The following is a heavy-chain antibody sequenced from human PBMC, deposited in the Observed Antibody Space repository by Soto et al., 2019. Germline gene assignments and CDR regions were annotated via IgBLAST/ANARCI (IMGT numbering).Heavy chain of an antibody. V-gene: IGHV1-8*01. CDR1: GYSFTSYD. Sequence: ASVKVSCKASGYSFTSYDIKWVRQATGQGLEWVGWMNPHTGDTGYAQKFQGRVTMTRNSSINTAYMELSSLRSEDTAVYFCARDAGVRTTPLVSWGQGPLVTVSS. D-gene: IGHD2-15*01. J-gene: IGHJ4*02. CDR3: ARDAGVRTTPLVS. CDR2: MNPHTGDT.